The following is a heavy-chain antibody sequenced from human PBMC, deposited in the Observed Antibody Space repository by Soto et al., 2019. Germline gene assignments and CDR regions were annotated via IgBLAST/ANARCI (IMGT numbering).Heavy chain of an antibody. CDR1: GFTFSSYW. J-gene: IGHJ4*02. CDR2: INSDGSTT. V-gene: IGHV3-74*01. D-gene: IGHD3-16*01. Sequence: EVQLVESGGGLVQPGGSLRLSCAASGFTFSSYWMRWVRQAPGKGLVWVSRINSDGSTTRYADSVKGRFTISRDNAKNTLYLQMKSLRAEDTAVYYCARVGIGVYHFDYWGQGTLVTVSS. CDR3: ARVGIGVYHFDY.